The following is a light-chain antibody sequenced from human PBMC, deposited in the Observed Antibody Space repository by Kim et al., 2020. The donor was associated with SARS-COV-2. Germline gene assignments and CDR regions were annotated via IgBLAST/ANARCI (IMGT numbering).Light chain of an antibody. CDR3: QQYHIRPPST. CDR2: GAS. V-gene: IGKV3-15*01. CDR1: HRVCIN. Sequence: QGKRASLCCRASHRVCINKPGSEPTPVGAPRLLIYGASTRATGIPARFRRSVSQTEFTLTISSLQSEDCALYYCQQYHIRPPSTFGQGTPLEI. J-gene: IGKJ5*01.